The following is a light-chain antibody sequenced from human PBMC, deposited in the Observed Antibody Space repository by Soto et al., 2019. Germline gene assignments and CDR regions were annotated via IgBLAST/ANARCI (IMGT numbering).Light chain of an antibody. CDR3: SSYTSSSSWV. CDR2: EVT. Sequence: QSALNQPASVSGSPGQSITISCTGTSSDVGAYNYVSWYQQHSGKAPKLIIYEVTNRPSGVSNRFSASKSGNTASLTIFGLQAEDEADYYCSSYTSSSSWVFGGGTKVTVL. J-gene: IGLJ3*02. V-gene: IGLV2-14*01. CDR1: SSDVGAYNY.